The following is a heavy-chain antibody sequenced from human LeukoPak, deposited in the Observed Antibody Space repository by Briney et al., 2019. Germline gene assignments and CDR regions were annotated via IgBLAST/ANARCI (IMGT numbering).Heavy chain of an antibody. D-gene: IGHD3-3*01. Sequence: SETLSLTCTVSGGSISSGHYFWSWIRQPAGKGLVWIGRIFPSGSTNYNPSLKSRVTMSVDTSKNQFSLKLSSVTAADTAIYYCARVRFLEWPAPTDVWGKGTTVTVSS. J-gene: IGHJ6*04. CDR3: ARVRFLEWPAPTDV. CDR1: GGSISSGHYF. V-gene: IGHV4-61*02. CDR2: IFPSGST.